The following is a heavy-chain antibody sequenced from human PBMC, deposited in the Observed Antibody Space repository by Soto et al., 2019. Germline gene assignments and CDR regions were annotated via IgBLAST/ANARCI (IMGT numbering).Heavy chain of an antibody. V-gene: IGHV4-39*01. J-gene: IGHJ4*02. CDR1: GGSISSPSYN. Sequence: QLRESGPGLLKPSETLSLTCNVSGGSISSPSYNWGWVRQPPGKGPEWIGTVFYSGTTQYNPSLRSRLAMSVDTSKSQVPLTLTSVTAADTAVYYCTTLASGHFDSWGQGAQVTVSS. CDR3: TTLASGHFDS. CDR2: VFYSGTT. D-gene: IGHD2-8*02.